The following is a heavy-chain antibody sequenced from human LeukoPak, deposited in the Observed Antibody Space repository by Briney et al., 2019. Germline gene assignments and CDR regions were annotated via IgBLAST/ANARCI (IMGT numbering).Heavy chain of an antibody. CDR2: INPSGGST. V-gene: IGHV1-46*01. CDR3: ARERFTGSGWQLYYFDP. D-gene: IGHD6-25*01. J-gene: IGHJ4*02. CDR1: GYTFTSYY. Sequence: ASVKVSCKASGYTFTSYYMHWVRQAPGQGLEWMGIINPSGGSTSYAQKFQGRVTMTRDTSTSTVYMELSSLRSEDTAVYYCARERFTGSGWQLYYFDPWGQGTLVTVSS.